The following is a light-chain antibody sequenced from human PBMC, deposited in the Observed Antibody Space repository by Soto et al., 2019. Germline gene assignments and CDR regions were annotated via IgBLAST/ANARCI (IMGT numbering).Light chain of an antibody. CDR2: DGS. Sequence: QSVLTQPASVSGSPGQSITISCTGTSSDVGGYNYVSWYQQHPVKAHKLMIYDGSNRPSGVSNRFSGSKSGNTASLTISGLQAEDEADYYCSSYTSSSLYVFGTGTKVTVL. J-gene: IGLJ1*01. CDR1: SSDVGGYNY. V-gene: IGLV2-14*01. CDR3: SSYTSSSLYV.